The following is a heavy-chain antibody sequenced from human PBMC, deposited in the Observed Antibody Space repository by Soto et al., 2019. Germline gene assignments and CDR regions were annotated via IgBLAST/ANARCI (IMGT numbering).Heavy chain of an antibody. CDR3: ARGPRYGDYSPHSTLTY. J-gene: IGHJ4*02. CDR2: TRNKAHSYST. Sequence: GGSLRLSCAVSGFTCSDHYMDWVRQAPGKGLDSVGRTRNKAHSYSTEYAASVKGRFTISRDDSKNSLYLQMNNLKTEDTAAYYCARGPRYGDYSPHSTLTYWGQGTLVTVSS. D-gene: IGHD4-17*01. V-gene: IGHV3-72*01. CDR1: GFTCSDHY.